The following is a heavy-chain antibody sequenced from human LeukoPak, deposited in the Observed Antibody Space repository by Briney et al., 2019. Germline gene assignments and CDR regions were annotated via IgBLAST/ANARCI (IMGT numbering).Heavy chain of an antibody. CDR1: GGTFSSYA. CDR3: VGAGYYSGGRYYSSDFDY. CDR2: VIPIFGTA. V-gene: IGHV1-69*05. J-gene: IGHJ4*02. Sequence: SVKVSCKASGGTFSSYAISWVRQAPGQGLEWMGRVIPIFGTANYAQKFQGRVTITTDESTSTAYMELSSLRSEDTAVYYCVGAGYYSGGRYYSSDFDYWGQGTLVTVSS. D-gene: IGHD2-15*01.